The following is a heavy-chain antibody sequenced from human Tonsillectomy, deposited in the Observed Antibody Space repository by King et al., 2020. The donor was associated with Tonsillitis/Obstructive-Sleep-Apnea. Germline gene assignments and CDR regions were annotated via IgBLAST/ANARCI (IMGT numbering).Heavy chain of an antibody. CDR3: APPPWDVVVV. CDR2: ISGSGGST. Sequence: QLVQSGGGFVQPGGSLRLSCAASGFTFTSYAMTWVRQAPGKGLEWVSAISGSGGSTYYADSVKGRFTISRDNSKNTLSLQMNSRRAEDTAVYYCAPPPWDVVVVWGQGTLVTVSS. D-gene: IGHD2-2*01. J-gene: IGHJ4*02. V-gene: IGHV3-23*04. CDR1: GFTFTSYA.